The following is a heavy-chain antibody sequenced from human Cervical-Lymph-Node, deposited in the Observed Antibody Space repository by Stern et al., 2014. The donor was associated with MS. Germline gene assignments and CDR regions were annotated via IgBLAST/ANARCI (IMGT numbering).Heavy chain of an antibody. V-gene: IGHV3-30*04. CDR3: AKGGSGSYLD. D-gene: IGHD1-26*01. J-gene: IGHJ4*02. CDR2: ISYDGRDK. Sequence: VPLMESGAGVVQPGRSLTLSCAASGFVLRRHALHWVRHPPGKGLEWVALISYDGRDKYYTDSVKGRFTVSRDNSNNTVDLEMNSLRLEDTAVYYCAKGGSGSYLDWGQGSLVTVSS. CDR1: GFVLRRHA.